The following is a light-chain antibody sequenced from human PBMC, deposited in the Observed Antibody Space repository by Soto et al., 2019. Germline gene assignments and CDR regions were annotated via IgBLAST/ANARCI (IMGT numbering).Light chain of an antibody. CDR2: AAS. Sequence: EIVMTQSPGTLSVSPGERATLSCRASQTIDANLAWYQQKPGQAPRLLIFAASTRATGIPARFSGSGSGTEFTLSISSLQSEDFAVYYCQQFHNWPPLTFGGGTKV. CDR1: QTIDAN. CDR3: QQFHNWPPLT. V-gene: IGKV3-15*01. J-gene: IGKJ4*01.